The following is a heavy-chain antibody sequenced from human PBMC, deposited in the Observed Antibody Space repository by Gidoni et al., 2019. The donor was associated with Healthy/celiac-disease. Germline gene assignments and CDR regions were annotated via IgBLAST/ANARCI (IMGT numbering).Heavy chain of an antibody. Sequence: QVTLKESGPVLVKPTETLTLTCTVSGFSLSTARMGVSWILQPPGTALEWLAHLLSNDEKSYSPSLKSRLTISKETSKSQVVLTMTNMDPVETATYYCGRIRKGHYYGSGRVDYWGQGTLVTVSS. CDR2: LLSNDEK. CDR1: GFSLSTARMG. CDR3: GRIRKGHYYGSGRVDY. V-gene: IGHV2-26*01. D-gene: IGHD3-10*01. J-gene: IGHJ4*02.